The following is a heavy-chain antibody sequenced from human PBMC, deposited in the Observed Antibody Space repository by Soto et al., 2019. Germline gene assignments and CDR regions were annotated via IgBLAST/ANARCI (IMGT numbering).Heavy chain of an antibody. CDR3: ARADRYSDYYYYYYMDV. CDR1: GGSISSYY. Sequence: SETLSLTCTVSGGSISSYYWSWIRQPPGKGLEWIGYIYYSGSTNLNPSLKSRVTISVDTSKNQFSLKLSSVTAADTAVYYCARADRYSDYYYYYYMDVWGKGTTVTVSS. CDR2: IYYSGST. J-gene: IGHJ6*03. V-gene: IGHV4-59*01. D-gene: IGHD5-12*01.